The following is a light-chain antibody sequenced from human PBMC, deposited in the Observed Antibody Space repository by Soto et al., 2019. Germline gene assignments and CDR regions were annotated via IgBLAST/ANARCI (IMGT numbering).Light chain of an antibody. CDR1: HDIRSN. V-gene: IGKV3-15*01. Sequence: EIVMTQSPATLSVSPGERATVSCRASHDIRSNLAWYQQRPGQAPRLLIYGASTRATGIPARFSGSGSGTEFTLTISSLQSEDFAVYYCQQYNDWPLFGPGTKVDIK. J-gene: IGKJ3*01. CDR3: QQYNDWPL. CDR2: GAS.